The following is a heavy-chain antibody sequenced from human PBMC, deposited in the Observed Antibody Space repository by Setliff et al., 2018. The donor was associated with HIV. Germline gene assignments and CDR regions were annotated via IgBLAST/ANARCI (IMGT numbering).Heavy chain of an antibody. Sequence: GGSLRLSCAASGFSFSKYTMKWVRQTPGKGLEWVSSISASLSYIRYADSVKGRFTISRDNSKNTLYLQMNSLRAEDTAVYYCASSYSGYDWEIDYWGQGTLVTVSS. V-gene: IGHV3-21*06. D-gene: IGHD5-12*01. CDR2: ISASLSYI. J-gene: IGHJ4*02. CDR3: ASSYSGYDWEIDY. CDR1: GFSFSKYT.